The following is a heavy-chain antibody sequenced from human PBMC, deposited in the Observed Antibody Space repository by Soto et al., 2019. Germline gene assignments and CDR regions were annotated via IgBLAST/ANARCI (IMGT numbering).Heavy chain of an antibody. V-gene: IGHV4-4*07. D-gene: IGHD3-22*01. CDR2: IYPSEST. CDR1: GASISSYY. J-gene: IGHJ4*02. Sequence: PSETLSLTCTVSGASISSYYWSWIRQPARKGLEWIGRIYPSESTNYNPSLNSRVTMSVDTSKNQFSLKLSSVTAADTAVYYCARGGRDYYDSSGLDYWGQGTLVTVSS. CDR3: ARGGRDYYDSSGLDY.